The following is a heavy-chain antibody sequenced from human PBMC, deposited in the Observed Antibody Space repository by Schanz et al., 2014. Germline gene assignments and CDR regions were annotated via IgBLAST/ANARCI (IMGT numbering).Heavy chain of an antibody. J-gene: IGHJ4*02. CDR2: ITNKPNNYNT. Sequence: EVPLVESGGGLVRPGGSLRLSCAASGFTFINPWMNWVRQAPGKGLKWVGRITNKPNNYNTEYAASVKGRFTISRDDSRNSLYLQMSSLKTEDTAVYYCAKQHGVIQQVSDYWGQGTLVTVSS. CDR3: AKQHGVIQQVSDY. CDR1: GFTFINPW. D-gene: IGHD3-22*01. V-gene: IGHV3-72*01.